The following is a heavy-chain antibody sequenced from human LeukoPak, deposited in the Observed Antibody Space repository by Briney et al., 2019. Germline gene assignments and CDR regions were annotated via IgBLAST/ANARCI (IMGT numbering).Heavy chain of an antibody. Sequence: SETLSLTCTVSGGSISSYYWSWIRQPAGKGLAWIGRIYSSGSTNYNPSLKSRVSMSVDTSKNQFSLKLTSATAADTAVYYCARGGKATVVTMWGQGILVTVSS. V-gene: IGHV4-4*07. CDR2: IYSSGST. D-gene: IGHD4-23*01. CDR3: ARGGKATVVTM. CDR1: GGSISSYY. J-gene: IGHJ4*02.